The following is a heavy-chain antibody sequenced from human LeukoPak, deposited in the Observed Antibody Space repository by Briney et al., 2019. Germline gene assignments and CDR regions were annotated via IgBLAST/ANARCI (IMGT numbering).Heavy chain of an antibody. D-gene: IGHD6-19*01. CDR3: AKSYGSGWYFDSYYYMDV. J-gene: IGHJ6*03. Sequence: GGSLRLSCAASGFTFSTYGMNWVRQAPGKGLEWVSGISPSGGITYYTDSVKGRFTISRDNSKNTLYLQMNSLRAEDTAVYYCAKSYGSGWYFDSYYYMDVWGKGTTVTVSS. V-gene: IGHV3-23*01. CDR1: GFTFSTYG. CDR2: ISPSGGIT.